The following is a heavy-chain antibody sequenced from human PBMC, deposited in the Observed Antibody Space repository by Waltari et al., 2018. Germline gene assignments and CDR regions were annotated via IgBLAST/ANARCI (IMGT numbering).Heavy chain of an antibody. CDR2: INPNTANT. J-gene: IGHJ5*02. D-gene: IGHD3-10*01. CDR3: ARSESGWFDP. V-gene: IGHV1-8*01. Sequence: QVQLVQSGAEVKTPGASVKVSCKASGYTFTNYDINWVRQANGQGLEWMGWINPNTANTDDAQKLQGRVTMTRHTSISTAYMELSSLISEDTALYYCARSESGWFDPWGQGTLVTVSS. CDR1: GYTFTNYD.